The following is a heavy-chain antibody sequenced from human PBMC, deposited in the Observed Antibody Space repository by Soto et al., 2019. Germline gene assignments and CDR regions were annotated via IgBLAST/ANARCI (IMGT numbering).Heavy chain of an antibody. V-gene: IGHV5-51*01. Sequence: PGESLKISCQGSGYSFTSYWIGWVRQMPGKGLEWMGIIYPGDSDTRYSPSFQGQVTISADKSISTAYLQWSSLKASDTAMYYCARLPIAARDYYYMDVWGKGTTVTVSS. D-gene: IGHD6-6*01. J-gene: IGHJ6*03. CDR3: ARLPIAARDYYYMDV. CDR1: GYSFTSYW. CDR2: IYPGDSDT.